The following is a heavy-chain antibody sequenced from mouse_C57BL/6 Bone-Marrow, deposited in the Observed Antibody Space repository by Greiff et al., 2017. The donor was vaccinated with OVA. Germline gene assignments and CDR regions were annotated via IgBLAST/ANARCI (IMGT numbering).Heavy chain of an antibody. CDR1: GYTFTSYW. CDR3: ARSVGMVTTLFDY. J-gene: IGHJ2*01. V-gene: IGHV1-50*01. CDR2: IDPSDSYT. Sequence: QVQLQQPGAELVKPGASVKLSCKASGYTFTSYWMQWVKQRPGQGLEWIGEIDPSDSYTNYNQKFKGKATLTVDTSSSPAYMQLSSLTSEDSAVYYCARSVGMVTTLFDYWGQGTTLTVSS. D-gene: IGHD2-2*01.